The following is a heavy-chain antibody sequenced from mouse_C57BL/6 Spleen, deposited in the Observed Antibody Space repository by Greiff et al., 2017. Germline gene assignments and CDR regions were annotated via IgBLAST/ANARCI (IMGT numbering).Heavy chain of an antibody. CDR2: IYPGSGST. V-gene: IGHV1-55*01. Sequence: QVQLQQPGAELVKPGASVKMSCKASGYTFTSYWITWVKQRPGQGLEWIGDIYPGSGSTNYNEKFKSKATLTLDTSSSTAYMQLSSLTSEDSAVYYCARSYYDYDFDYWGQGTTLTVSS. CDR3: ARSYYDYDFDY. J-gene: IGHJ2*01. D-gene: IGHD2-4*01. CDR1: GYTFTSYW.